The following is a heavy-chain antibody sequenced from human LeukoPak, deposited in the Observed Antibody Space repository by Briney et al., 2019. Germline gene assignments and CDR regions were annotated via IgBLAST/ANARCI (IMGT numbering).Heavy chain of an antibody. Sequence: GGSLRLSCAASGFTFSNYWMHWVRQAPGKGLVWVSRINTDDSDIRYADSVKGRFTISRDNVKNTLYLQMNSLRVEDTAVYYCARGKSTTWYNGMDVWGQGTTVTVSS. V-gene: IGHV3-74*01. CDR3: ARGKSTTWYNGMDV. J-gene: IGHJ6*02. D-gene: IGHD1-14*01. CDR2: INTDDSDI. CDR1: GFTFSNYW.